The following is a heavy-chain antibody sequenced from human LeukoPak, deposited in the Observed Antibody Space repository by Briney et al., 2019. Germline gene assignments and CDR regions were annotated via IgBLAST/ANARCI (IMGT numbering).Heavy chain of an antibody. V-gene: IGHV4-61*02. D-gene: IGHD1-14*01. CDR1: GGSISSGSYD. Sequence: SETLSLTCTVSGGSISSGSYDWSWIRQPAGKGLDWIGRVYTSGGTNYKPSLKSRVTISVDTSKNQFSLKLSSVTAADTAVYYCARGTGNAFDIWGQGTMVTVSS. CDR3: ARGTGNAFDI. J-gene: IGHJ3*02. CDR2: VYTSGGT.